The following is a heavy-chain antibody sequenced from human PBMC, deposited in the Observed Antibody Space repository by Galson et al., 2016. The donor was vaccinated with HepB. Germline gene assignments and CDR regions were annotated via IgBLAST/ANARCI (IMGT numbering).Heavy chain of an antibody. CDR1: GGSISSANYY. J-gene: IGHJ4*02. Sequence: TLSLTCTVSGGSISSANYYWGWIRQPPGKGLEWIGTIYYSGSTHYNSSLKSRVTISVDTSKNQFSLRLSSVTAADTAVYYCARHRRVDYYVSSGYPDYWGEGTLGTVSS. CDR3: ARHRRVDYYVSSGYPDY. D-gene: IGHD3-22*01. CDR2: IYYSGST. V-gene: IGHV4-39*01.